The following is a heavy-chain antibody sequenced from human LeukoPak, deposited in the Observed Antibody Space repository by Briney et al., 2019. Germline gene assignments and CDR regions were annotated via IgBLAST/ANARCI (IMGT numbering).Heavy chain of an antibody. V-gene: IGHV1-2*02. CDR3: ASRWFGANYYMDV. D-gene: IGHD3-10*01. Sequence: ASVKVSCKASGYTFTSYAMNWVRQAPGQGLEWMGWINPNRGGTNYAQKFQGRVTMTRDTSISTAYMELSRLRSDDTAVYYCASRWFGANYYMDVWGKGTTVTISS. CDR2: INPNRGGT. J-gene: IGHJ6*03. CDR1: GYTFTSYA.